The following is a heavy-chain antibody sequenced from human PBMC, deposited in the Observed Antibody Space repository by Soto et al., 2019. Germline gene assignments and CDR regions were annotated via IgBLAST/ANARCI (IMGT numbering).Heavy chain of an antibody. J-gene: IGHJ6*02. CDR3: ARTRSFTLGFYYDGMDV. V-gene: IGHV5-51*01. Sequence: GESLKMSCKGDVDSFAIYWIGWVRQMPGKDLEWMGIIYPGDSDTRYSPSFQGQVTISADKSLRTAYLQWTSLKASDTALYYCARTRSFTLGFYYDGMDVWGQGTTVTVSS. CDR2: IYPGDSDT. CDR1: VDSFAIYW. D-gene: IGHD6-6*01.